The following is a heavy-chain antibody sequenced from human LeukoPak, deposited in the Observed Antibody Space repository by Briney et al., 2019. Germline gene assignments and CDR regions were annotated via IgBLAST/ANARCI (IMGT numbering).Heavy chain of an antibody. CDR3: ARGNYYDSSGLRWFDP. Sequence: SETLSLTCTVSGGSISSYYWSWIRQPPGKGLEWIGYIYHSGSTYYNPSLKSRVTISVDRSKNQFSLKLSSVTAADTAVYYCARGNYYDSSGLRWFDPWGQGTLVTVSS. CDR2: IYHSGST. J-gene: IGHJ5*02. V-gene: IGHV4-59*12. D-gene: IGHD3-22*01. CDR1: GGSISSYY.